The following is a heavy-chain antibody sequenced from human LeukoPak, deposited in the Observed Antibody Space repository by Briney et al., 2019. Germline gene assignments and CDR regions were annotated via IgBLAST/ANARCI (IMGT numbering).Heavy chain of an antibody. J-gene: IGHJ5*02. CDR3: ARGDLDYYDSSGYPNWFDP. D-gene: IGHD3-22*01. CDR2: ISSSGSTI. CDR1: GFTFSSNE. V-gene: IGHV3-48*03. Sequence: GGSLRLSCAASGFTFSSNEMNWVRQAPGKGLEWVSYISSSGSTIYYADSVKGRFTISRDNAKNSLYLQMNSLRAEDTAVYYCARGDLDYYDSSGYPNWFDPWGQGTLVTVSS.